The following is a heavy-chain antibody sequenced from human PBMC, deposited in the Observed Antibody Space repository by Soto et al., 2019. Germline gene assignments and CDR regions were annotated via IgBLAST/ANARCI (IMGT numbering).Heavy chain of an antibody. V-gene: IGHV3-64*01. J-gene: IGHJ4*02. D-gene: IGHD1-1*01. CDR1: GFTFSTYS. Sequence: EVQLVESGGGLVQPGGSLRLYCAASGFTFSTYSMHWVRQAPGKGLEYVSGVISNGGSTFYPLSVKGRFAISRDNSKNTLYLQIDSLTADDMAVYYCARTTVAFYFDCWGQGTLVTVSS. CDR3: ARTTVAFYFDC. CDR2: VISNGGST.